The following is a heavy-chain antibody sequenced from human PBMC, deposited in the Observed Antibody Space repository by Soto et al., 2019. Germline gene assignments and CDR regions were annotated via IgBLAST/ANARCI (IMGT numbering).Heavy chain of an antibody. CDR2: INPSYGTT. V-gene: IGHV1-46*03. Sequence: ASMKVCCKASGCTFTSYFIHWVRQAPGQGLEWMGIINPSYGTTTYAQKFQGRVTMTRDTSTSTVYMELSSLRSEDTAVYYCARGYCSGGSCYAIDYWG. J-gene: IGHJ4*01. CDR1: GCTFTSYF. D-gene: IGHD2-15*01. CDR3: ARGYCSGGSCYAIDY.